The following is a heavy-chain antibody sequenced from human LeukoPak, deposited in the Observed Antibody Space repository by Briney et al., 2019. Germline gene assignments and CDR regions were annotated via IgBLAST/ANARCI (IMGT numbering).Heavy chain of an antibody. CDR3: TRGHWGLQC. J-gene: IGHJ4*02. Sequence: SETLSLTCTVSGASVTDYYWSWIRQSPGKGLEWISYIHNSGNSDYNPSLRSRVTTSLDTSKNQFSVNLISVTAADTAVYYCTRGHWGLQCWSQGTLVTVSS. V-gene: IGHV4-59*02. D-gene: IGHD7-27*01. CDR1: GASVTDYY. CDR2: IHNSGNS.